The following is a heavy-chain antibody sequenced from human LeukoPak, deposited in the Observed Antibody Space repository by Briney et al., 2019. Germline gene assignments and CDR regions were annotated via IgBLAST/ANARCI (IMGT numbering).Heavy chain of an antibody. D-gene: IGHD5-24*01. CDR1: AFTVSSNY. CDR3: ARGGWLQFYFFDY. V-gene: IGHV3-66*01. CDR2: IYSGGST. Sequence: GGSLRLSCAASAFTVSSNYMSWVRQAPGKGLEWVSVIYSGGSTYYADSVKGRFTISRDNSKNTLYLQMNSLRAEDTAVYYCARGGWLQFYFFDYWGQGTLVTVSS. J-gene: IGHJ4*02.